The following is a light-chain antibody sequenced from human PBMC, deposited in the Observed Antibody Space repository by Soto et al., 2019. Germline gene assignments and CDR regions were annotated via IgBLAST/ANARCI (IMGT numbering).Light chain of an antibody. Sequence: EIVLTQSPATLSLSPGERATLSCRASQSISIYLAWYQQKPGQAPRLLIYDVFNRATGIPARFSGSGSGTDFTLTISGLEPEGFAVYYCQQYGNSRGTFGQGTKVDIK. V-gene: IGKV3-11*01. CDR3: QQYGNSRGT. CDR1: QSISIY. CDR2: DVF. J-gene: IGKJ1*01.